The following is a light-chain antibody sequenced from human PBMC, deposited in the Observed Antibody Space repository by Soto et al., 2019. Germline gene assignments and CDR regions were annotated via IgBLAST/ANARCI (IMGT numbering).Light chain of an antibody. V-gene: IGKV1-5*01. Sequence: DIQRPQSPSTLSASVVYIVTITCRASQSISGWLAWYQQKPGKAPKLLMYDASSLQSGVPSRFSGSGSGTECTLTISSLQPDDFATDYSQQYNSYLVTCGGGTKGDIK. CDR1: QSISGW. J-gene: IGKJ4*01. CDR2: DAS. CDR3: QQYNSYLVT.